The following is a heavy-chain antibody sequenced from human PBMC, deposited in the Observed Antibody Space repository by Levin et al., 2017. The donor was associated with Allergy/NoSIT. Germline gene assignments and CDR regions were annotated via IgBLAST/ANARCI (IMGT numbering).Heavy chain of an antibody. CDR3: VLIMVYGIPDY. V-gene: IGHV1-8*01. Sequence: GASVKVSCKASGYTFTSYDINWVRQATGQGLEWMGWMNPNSGNIGYAQKFQGRVTMTRNTSISTAYMELSSLRSEDTAVYYCVLIMVYGIPDYWGQGTLVTVSS. CDR2: MNPNSGNI. CDR1: GYTFTSYD. D-gene: IGHD2-8*01. J-gene: IGHJ4*02.